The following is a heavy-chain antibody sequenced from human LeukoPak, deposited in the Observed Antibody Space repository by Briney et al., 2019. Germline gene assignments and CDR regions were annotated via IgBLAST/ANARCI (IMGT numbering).Heavy chain of an antibody. D-gene: IGHD3-22*01. CDR2: VSVTGDRT. CDR3: AKTVGSGGYYLYYFDY. Sequence: GGSLRLSCAASGFTFSNYVMSCVRQAPGKGLEWVSTVSVTGDRTYYADSVKGRFAIFRDNSKNTLYLQINSLRAEDTAVYYCAKTVGSGGYYLYYFDYWGQGTLVTVSS. V-gene: IGHV3-23*01. J-gene: IGHJ4*02. CDR1: GFTFSNYV.